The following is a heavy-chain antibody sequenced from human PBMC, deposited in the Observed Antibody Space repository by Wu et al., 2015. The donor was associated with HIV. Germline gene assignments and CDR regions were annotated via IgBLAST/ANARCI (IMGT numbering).Heavy chain of an antibody. CDR3: ARVQFDPKYYTYFDL. CDR1: GGTFNNYA. CDR2: IITVFATA. J-gene: IGHJ5*01. V-gene: IGHV1-69*12. Sequence: QVQLVQSGTEVKKPGSSVKVSCKASGGTFNNYAISWMRQAPGLGLEWMGGIITVFATANYAQKFQGRVTITADASASTAYMDLSSLTSEDTAIYFCARVQFDPKYYTYFDLWGQGTLVTVSS. D-gene: IGHD3-10*01.